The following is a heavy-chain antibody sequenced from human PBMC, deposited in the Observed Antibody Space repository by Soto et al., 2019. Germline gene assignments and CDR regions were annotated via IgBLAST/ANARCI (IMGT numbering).Heavy chain of an antibody. D-gene: IGHD3-22*01. CDR3: ARGYYVSSGYYGPFSFFGY. CDR2: ISAYNGNT. CDR1: GYTFTSYG. Sequence: ASVKVSCKASGYTFTSYGSSWVRQAPGQGLEGMGWISAYNGNTNHAQKLQGRVTMTRDTSISTAYMELSRLRSDATAVYYCARGYYVSSGYYGPFSFFGYWGQGTLVTVSS. V-gene: IGHV1-18*01. J-gene: IGHJ4*02.